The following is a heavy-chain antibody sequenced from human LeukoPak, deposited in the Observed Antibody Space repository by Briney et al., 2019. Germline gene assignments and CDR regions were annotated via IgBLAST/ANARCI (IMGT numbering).Heavy chain of an antibody. D-gene: IGHD5-24*01. V-gene: IGHV3-48*02. Sequence: GESLRLSCAASGFSFSTNSMNWVRQAPGKGLEWISHITSSSRTTYHADSVKGRFTISRDNAKNSLYLQMNSLRDEDTAAYYCARSRDGYNVFDYWGQGTLVTVSS. CDR1: GFSFSTNS. CDR2: ITSSSRTT. CDR3: ARSRDGYNVFDY. J-gene: IGHJ4*02.